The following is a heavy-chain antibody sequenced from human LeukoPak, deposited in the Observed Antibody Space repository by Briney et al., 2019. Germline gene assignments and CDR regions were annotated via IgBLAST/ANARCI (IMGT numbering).Heavy chain of an antibody. CDR1: GFTFSSYW. D-gene: IGHD6-19*01. CDR3: ARVATEYTQWLVRYYYYYMDV. Sequence: GRSLRLSCAASGFTFSSYWMHWVRQAPGKGLVWVSRINSDGSSTSYADSVKGRFTISRDNAKNTLYLQMNSLRAEDTAVYYCARVATEYTQWLVRYYYYYMDVWGKGTTVTVSS. CDR2: INSDGSST. V-gene: IGHV3-74*01. J-gene: IGHJ6*03.